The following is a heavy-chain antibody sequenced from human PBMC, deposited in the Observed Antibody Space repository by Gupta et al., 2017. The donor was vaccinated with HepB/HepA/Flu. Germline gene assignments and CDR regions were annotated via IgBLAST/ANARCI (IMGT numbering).Heavy chain of an antibody. CDR2: IWYDGSKK. CDR3: AKHSEPANYYDTTNYLI. J-gene: IGHJ3*02. D-gene: IGHD3-22*01. V-gene: IGHV3-33*06. Sequence: QVQLVESGGGVVQPGTSLRLSCAASGFTFRSYAMDWVRQAPGKGLEWVAVIWYDGSKKLYAESVKGRFTISRDNSKNTLYLQMDSLRAEDTAVYYCAKHSEPANYYDTTNYLIWGQGTMVTVSS. CDR1: GFTFRSYA.